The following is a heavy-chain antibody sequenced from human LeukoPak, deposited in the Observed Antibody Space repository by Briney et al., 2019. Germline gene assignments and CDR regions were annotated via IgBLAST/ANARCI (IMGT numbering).Heavy chain of an antibody. CDR3: AREDRFDP. D-gene: IGHD2-15*01. J-gene: IGHJ5*02. V-gene: IGHV3-53*01. Sequence: GGSLRLSCAASGFTVSSNYMSWVRQAPGKGLEWVSVIYSGGSTYYADSVKGRFTISRDNSKNTLYLQMKSLRAEVTAVYYCAREDRFDPWGQGTLVTVSS. CDR1: GFTVSSNY. CDR2: IYSGGST.